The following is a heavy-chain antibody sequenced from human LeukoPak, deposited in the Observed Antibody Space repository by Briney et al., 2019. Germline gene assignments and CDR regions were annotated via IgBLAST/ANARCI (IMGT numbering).Heavy chain of an antibody. V-gene: IGHV3-23*01. Sequence: PGGSLRLSCAVSGFTFNDYAMSWVRQAPGKGLEWVSGISGSGGSRYSADSVKGRFTISRDNSKNTLYLQMNSLRAEDTAVYYCAKDPRPGGIAAAGAFDYWGQGTLVTVSS. J-gene: IGHJ4*02. CDR1: GFTFNDYA. D-gene: IGHD6-13*01. CDR3: AKDPRPGGIAAAGAFDY. CDR2: ISGSGGSR.